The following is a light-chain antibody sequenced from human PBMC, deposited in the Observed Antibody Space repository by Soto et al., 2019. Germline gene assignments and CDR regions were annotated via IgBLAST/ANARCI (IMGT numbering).Light chain of an antibody. Sequence: QLVLTQSSSASASLGSSVRLTCTLSSGHRSYIIAWHQQQPGKAPRYLMKLEGSGGYSKGSGVPDRFSGSSSGADRYLTISSLQSEDEADYYCETWDSNSYVFGTGTKLTVL. J-gene: IGLJ1*01. CDR3: ETWDSNSYV. V-gene: IGLV4-60*03. CDR1: SGHRSYI. CDR2: LEGSGGY.